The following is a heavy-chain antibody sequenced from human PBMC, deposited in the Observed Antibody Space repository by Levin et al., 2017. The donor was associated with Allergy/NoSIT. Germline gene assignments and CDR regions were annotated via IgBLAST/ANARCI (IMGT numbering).Heavy chain of an antibody. V-gene: IGHV3-53*01. D-gene: IGHD5-18*01. Sequence: GGSLRLSCAASGFTVSSNYMSWVRQAPGKGLEWVSVIYSGGSTYYADSVKGRFTISRDNSKNTLYLQMNSLRAEDTAVYYCARDSRGYSYGYFDYWGQGTLVTVSS. CDR2: IYSGGST. J-gene: IGHJ4*02. CDR1: GFTVSSNY. CDR3: ARDSRGYSYGYFDY.